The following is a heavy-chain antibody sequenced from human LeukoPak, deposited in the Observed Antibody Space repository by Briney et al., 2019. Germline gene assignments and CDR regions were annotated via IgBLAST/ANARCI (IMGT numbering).Heavy chain of an antibody. D-gene: IGHD6-19*01. V-gene: IGHV4-59*08. J-gene: IGHJ4*02. CDR3: ARQAGYSSGWYVGY. CDR2: IYYSGST. CDR1: GGSINSYY. Sequence: PSETLSLTCTVSGGSINSYYWSWIRQPPGKGLEWIGYIYYSGSTNYNPSLKSRVTISVDTSKNQFSLKLSSVTAADTAVYYCARQAGYSSGWYVGYWGQGTLVTVSS.